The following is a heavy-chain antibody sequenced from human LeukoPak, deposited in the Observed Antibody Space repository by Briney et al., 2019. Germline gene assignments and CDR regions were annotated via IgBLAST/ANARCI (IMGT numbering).Heavy chain of an antibody. Sequence: PGGSLRLSCAASGFTFRTYAMHWVRHAPGKGLEWVAFIRYHGSEEFYADSVKGRFTISRDNSKNTLYLQMNSLRAEDTAVYYCAKDLRGSDYYYYMDVWGKGTTVTVSS. J-gene: IGHJ6*03. V-gene: IGHV3-30*02. D-gene: IGHD3-16*01. CDR2: IRYHGSEE. CDR3: AKDLRGSDYYYYMDV. CDR1: GFTFRTYA.